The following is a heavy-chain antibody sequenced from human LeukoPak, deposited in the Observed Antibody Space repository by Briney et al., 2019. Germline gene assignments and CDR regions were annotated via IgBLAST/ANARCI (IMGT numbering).Heavy chain of an antibody. Sequence: SETQSLTCTVSGGSISSYYWSWIRQPPGKGLEWIGYIYYSGSTYYNPSLKSRVTISVDTSKNQFSLKLSSVTAADTAVYYCARGEVARGFDYWGQGTLVTVSS. CDR2: IYYSGST. CDR1: GGSISSYY. J-gene: IGHJ4*02. D-gene: IGHD2-15*01. CDR3: ARGEVARGFDY. V-gene: IGHV4-59*08.